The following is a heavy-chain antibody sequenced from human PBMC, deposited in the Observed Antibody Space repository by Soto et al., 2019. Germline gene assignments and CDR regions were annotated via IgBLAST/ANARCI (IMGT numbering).Heavy chain of an antibody. V-gene: IGHV4-34*01. J-gene: IGHJ6*02. D-gene: IGHD3-3*01. CDR1: GGSFSGYY. Sequence: LSLTCAVYGGSFSGYYWSWIRQPPGKGLEWIGEINHSGSTNYNPSLKSRVTISVDTSKNQFSLKLSSVTAADTAVYYCARAYYDFWSGYWLDYYYYGMDVWGQGTTVTVSS. CDR2: INHSGST. CDR3: ARAYYDFWSGYWLDYYYYGMDV.